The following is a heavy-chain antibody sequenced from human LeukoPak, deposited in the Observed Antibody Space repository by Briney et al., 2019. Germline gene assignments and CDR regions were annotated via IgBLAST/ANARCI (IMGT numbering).Heavy chain of an antibody. J-gene: IGHJ4*02. CDR1: GYTFTSYG. Sequence: ASVKVSCKASGYTFTSYGISWVRQAPGQGLEWMGWISAYDGNTNYAQKLQGRVTMTTDTSTSTAYMELRSLRSDDTAVYYCARVYWNDVGWYCDYWGQGTLVTVSS. CDR3: ARVYWNDVGWYCDY. V-gene: IGHV1-18*01. D-gene: IGHD1-1*01. CDR2: ISAYDGNT.